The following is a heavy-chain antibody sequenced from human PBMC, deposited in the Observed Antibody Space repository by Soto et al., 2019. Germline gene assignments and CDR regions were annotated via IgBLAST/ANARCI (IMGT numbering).Heavy chain of an antibody. CDR1: GGSFSGYY. V-gene: IGHV4-34*01. CDR3: ARRRAAGRVFAP. CDR2: INHSGST. D-gene: IGHD6-13*01. Sequence: QVQLQQWGAGLLKPSETLSLTCAVYGGSFSGYYCSWIRQPPGKGLEWIGEINHSGSTNYNPSLKSRVTISVDTSRNRFSLELSSVTAADTAVYYCARRRAAGRVFAPWGQGSLVTVSS. J-gene: IGHJ5*02.